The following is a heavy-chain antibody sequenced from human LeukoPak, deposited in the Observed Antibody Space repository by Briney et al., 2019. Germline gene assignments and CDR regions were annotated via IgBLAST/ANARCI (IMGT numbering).Heavy chain of an antibody. J-gene: IGHJ4*02. CDR3: ARGGSYYAFDY. CDR2: IYHSGST. CDR1: GYSISSDYY. Sequence: PSETLSLTCRVSGYSISSDYYWGWTRPPPGKGLELIGSIYHSGSTYYNPSLVSLVTISVDTSKNQYSLKLSSVAAADTAVYYCARGGSYYAFDYWGQGTLVTVSS. V-gene: IGHV4-38-2*02. D-gene: IGHD1-26*01.